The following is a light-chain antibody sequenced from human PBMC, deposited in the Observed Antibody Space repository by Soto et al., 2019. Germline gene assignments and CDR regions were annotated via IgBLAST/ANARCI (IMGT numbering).Light chain of an antibody. CDR3: QQYRT. CDR2: GAS. CDR1: QSFNSIY. Sequence: EILLTQSQGTLSLSPGDRATLSCRASQSFNSIYLAWYQQKPGQAPRLLIYGASSRATGIPDRFSGSGSGTDFTLTSIRLEPEDFAVYYCQQYRTVGQGTKVDI. V-gene: IGKV3-20*01. J-gene: IGKJ1*01.